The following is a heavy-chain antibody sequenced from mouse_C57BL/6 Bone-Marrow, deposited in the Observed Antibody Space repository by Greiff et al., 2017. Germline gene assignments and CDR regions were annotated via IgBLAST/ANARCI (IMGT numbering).Heavy chain of an antibody. Sequence: EVQLQQSGPELVKPGASVKISCKASGYTFTDYYMNWVKQSHGKSLEWIGDINPNNGGTSYNQKFKGKATLTVDKSSSTAYMELRSLTSEDSAVDYCASSKLDYFDYWGQGTTLTVSS. D-gene: IGHD1-3*01. CDR3: ASSKLDYFDY. CDR2: INPNNGGT. V-gene: IGHV1-26*01. CDR1: GYTFTDYY. J-gene: IGHJ2*01.